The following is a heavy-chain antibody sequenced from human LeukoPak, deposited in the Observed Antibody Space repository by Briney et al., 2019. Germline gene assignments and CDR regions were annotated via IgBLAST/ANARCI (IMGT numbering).Heavy chain of an antibody. D-gene: IGHD2-21*02. CDR2: IYYSGST. V-gene: IGHV4-59*01. J-gene: IGHJ3*02. Sequence: SETLSLTCTVSGGSISSYYWSWIRQPPGKGLEWIGYIYYSGSTNYNPSLKSRVTISVDTSKNQFSLKLSSVTAADTAVYYCARDRRDEDALDIWGQGTMVTVSS. CDR3: ARDRRDEDALDI. CDR1: GGSISSYY.